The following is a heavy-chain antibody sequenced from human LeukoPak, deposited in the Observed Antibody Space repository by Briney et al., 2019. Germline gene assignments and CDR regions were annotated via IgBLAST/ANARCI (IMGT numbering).Heavy chain of an antibody. Sequence: PSETLSLTCTVSGGSISSYYWSWIRQPAGKGLEWIGSIYTSGSTNYNPSLKSRVTMSVDTSKNQFSLKLSSVTAADTAVYYCARGTSSWYFGWFDPWGQGTLVTVSS. V-gene: IGHV4-4*07. CDR2: IYTSGST. CDR1: GGSISSYY. J-gene: IGHJ5*02. CDR3: ARGTSSWYFGWFDP. D-gene: IGHD6-13*01.